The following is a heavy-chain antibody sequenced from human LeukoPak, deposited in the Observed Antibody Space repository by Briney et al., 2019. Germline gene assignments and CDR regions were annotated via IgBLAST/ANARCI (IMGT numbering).Heavy chain of an antibody. CDR2: ISSSGSTI. CDR1: GFTFSSYE. J-gene: IGHJ4*02. D-gene: IGHD3-10*01. V-gene: IGHV3-48*03. Sequence: GGSLRLSCAASGFTFSSYETNWVRQAPGKGLEWVSYISSSGSTIYYADSVKGRFTISRDNAKNSLYLQMNSLRAEDTAVYYCARDMSHYYGSGSHGVYWGQGTLVTVSS. CDR3: ARDMSHYYGSGSHGVY.